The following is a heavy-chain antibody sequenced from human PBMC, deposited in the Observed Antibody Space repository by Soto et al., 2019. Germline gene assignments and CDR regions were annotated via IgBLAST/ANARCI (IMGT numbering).Heavy chain of an antibody. Sequence: QVQLVQSGAEVKRPGASVKVSCKASGYTFTNYYMHWVRQAPGQGLEWMGVIHYSGATPTYAQKFQGRVTKAGNTSTRTVYVELTSLTSEDTAVYYCGSGGTALATIGSVDYWGQGTLVTVSS. CDR2: IHYSGATP. D-gene: IGHD3-16*01. V-gene: IGHV1-46*01. CDR3: GSGGTALATIGSVDY. CDR1: GYTFTNYY. J-gene: IGHJ4*02.